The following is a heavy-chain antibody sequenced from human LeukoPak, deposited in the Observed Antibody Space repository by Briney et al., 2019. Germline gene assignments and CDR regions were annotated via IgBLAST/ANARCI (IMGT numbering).Heavy chain of an antibody. Sequence: GGSLRLSCAASGFTFSSYNMIWVRQAPGKGLEWVSSISSSATYIYYTDSLKGRFTISRDNAKNSLYLQMNSLRAEDTAVYYCAREPDYGDHWYFDLWGRGTLVSVSS. CDR3: AREPDYGDHWYFDL. V-gene: IGHV3-21*04. J-gene: IGHJ2*01. D-gene: IGHD4-17*01. CDR1: GFTFSSYN. CDR2: ISSSATYI.